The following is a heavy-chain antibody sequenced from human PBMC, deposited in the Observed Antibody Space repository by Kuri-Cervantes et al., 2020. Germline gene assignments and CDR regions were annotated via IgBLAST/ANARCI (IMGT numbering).Heavy chain of an antibody. CDR1: GFTFSSCW. CDR3: ARVWADYYYYYGMDV. V-gene: IGHV3-7*01. J-gene: IGHJ6*02. Sequence: GGSLRLSCAASGFTFSSCWMSWVRQAPGKGLEWVANIKQDGSEKYYVDSVKGRFTISRDNAKNSLYLQMNSLRAEDAAVYYCARVWADYYYYYGMDVWGQGTTVTVSS. D-gene: IGHD7-27*01. CDR2: IKQDGSEK.